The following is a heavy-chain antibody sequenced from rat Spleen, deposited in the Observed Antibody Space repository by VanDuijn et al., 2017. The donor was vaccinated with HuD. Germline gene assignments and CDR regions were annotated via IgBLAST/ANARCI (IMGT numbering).Heavy chain of an antibody. CDR2: ISTGAGNT. CDR3: ARHGMVVTPFDY. CDR1: GFIFSNYY. J-gene: IGHJ2*01. D-gene: IGHD1-12*02. V-gene: IGHV5-25*01. Sequence: EVQLVESGGGLVQPGRSIKLSCAASGFIFSNYYMAWVRQAPAKGLEWVASISTGAGNTYYRDSVKGRFTISRDNAKSTLYLQMDSLRSEDTATYYCARHGMVVTPFDYWGQGVMVTVSS.